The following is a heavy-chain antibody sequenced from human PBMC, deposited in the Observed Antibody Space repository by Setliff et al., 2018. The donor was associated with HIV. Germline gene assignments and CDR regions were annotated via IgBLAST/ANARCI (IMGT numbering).Heavy chain of an antibody. V-gene: IGHV7-4-1*02. CDR3: ARAGRLTYYNFWSGRGWFDP. D-gene: IGHD3-3*01. Sequence: ASVKVSCKASGYTFTSYAMHWVRQAPGQGLEWMGWINTNTGNPTYAQGFTGRFVFSVDTSGSTAYLQINSLKSKDTAMYYCARAGRLTYYNFWSGRGWFDPWGQGTLVTV. J-gene: IGHJ5*02. CDR1: GYTFTSYA. CDR2: INTNTGNP.